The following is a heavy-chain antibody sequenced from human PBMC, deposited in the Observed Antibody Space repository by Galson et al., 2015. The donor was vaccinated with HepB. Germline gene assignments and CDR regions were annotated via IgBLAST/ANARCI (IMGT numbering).Heavy chain of an antibody. Sequence: SLRLSCAASGFTFSSYAMHWVRQAPGKGLEWVAVISYDGSNKYYADSVKGRFTISRDNSKNTLYLQMNSLRAEDTAVYYCARDHSAVRGSGWYRLDYWGQGTLVTVSS. J-gene: IGHJ4*02. V-gene: IGHV3-30*04. CDR1: GFTFSSYA. CDR2: ISYDGSNK. D-gene: IGHD6-19*01. CDR3: ARDHSAVRGSGWYRLDY.